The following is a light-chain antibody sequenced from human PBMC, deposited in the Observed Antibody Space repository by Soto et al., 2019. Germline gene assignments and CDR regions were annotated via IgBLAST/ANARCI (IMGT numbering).Light chain of an antibody. CDR1: QSVSRN. CDR2: VAS. CDR3: QQYNVWPLT. J-gene: IGKJ4*01. V-gene: IGKV3-15*01. Sequence: EIVMTQSPATLSVSPGERATLSCRPSQSVSRNLAGYQQKPGQTPKLLIYVASTRATGIPARFSGSGSGTEFTLTISSLQSEDFAVYYCQQYNVWPLTFGGGTKVEFK.